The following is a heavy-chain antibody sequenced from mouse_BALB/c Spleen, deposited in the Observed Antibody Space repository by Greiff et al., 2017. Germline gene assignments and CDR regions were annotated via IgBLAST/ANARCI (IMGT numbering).Heavy chain of an antibody. CDR1: GYSITSDYA. D-gene: IGHD2-14*01. V-gene: IGHV3-2*02. CDR3: ARGYGSFDY. CDR2: ISYSGST. Sequence: EVKLVESGPGLVKPSQSLSLTCTVTGYSITSDYAWNWIRQFPGNKLEWMGYISYSGSTSYNPSLKSRISITRDTSKNQFFLQLNSVTTEDTATYYCARGYGSFDYWGQGTTLTVSS. J-gene: IGHJ2*01.